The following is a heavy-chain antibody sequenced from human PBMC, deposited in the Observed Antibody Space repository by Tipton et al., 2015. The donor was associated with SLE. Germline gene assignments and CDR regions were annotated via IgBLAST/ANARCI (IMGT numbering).Heavy chain of an antibody. CDR1: GGSFSTGSYS. CDR3: ARGRTYSSSWYYGLDY. CDR2: FYSGFT. D-gene: IGHD6-13*01. J-gene: IGHJ4*02. Sequence: TLSLTCNVSGGSFSTGSYSWNWIRQPAGKGLEWIGRFYSGFTTYNPSLNSRATMSLDTPKNQFSLKLNSATAADTAVYYCARGRTYSSSWYYGLDYWGQGTLVTVSS. V-gene: IGHV4-61*02.